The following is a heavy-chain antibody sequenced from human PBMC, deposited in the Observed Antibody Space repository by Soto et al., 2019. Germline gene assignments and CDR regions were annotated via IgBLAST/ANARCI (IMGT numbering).Heavy chain of an antibody. CDR1: GYSFTSYW. V-gene: IGHV5-51*01. CDR2: IYPGDSDT. D-gene: IGHD2-21*01. Sequence: GESLKISCMGSGYSFTSYWIGWVRQMPGKGLEWMGIIYPGDSDTRYSPSFQGQVTISADKSISTAYLQWSSLKASDTAMYYCARQKAYGGNSLDAFDIWGQGTMVTVSS. CDR3: ARQKAYGGNSLDAFDI. J-gene: IGHJ3*02.